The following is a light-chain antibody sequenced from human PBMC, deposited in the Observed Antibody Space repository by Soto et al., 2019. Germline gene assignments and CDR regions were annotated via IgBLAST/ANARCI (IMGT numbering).Light chain of an antibody. CDR3: QQTFGIFPWT. Sequence: DIQMTQSPSSLSASVGDRITITCRASQSIRDYLNWYQHKPGMAPQLLIYAASNLQSGAPSRFSGSGSGKDFTLTITSLQPEDFATYYCQQTFGIFPWTFGQGTKVDIK. J-gene: IGKJ1*01. V-gene: IGKV1-39*01. CDR1: QSIRDY. CDR2: AAS.